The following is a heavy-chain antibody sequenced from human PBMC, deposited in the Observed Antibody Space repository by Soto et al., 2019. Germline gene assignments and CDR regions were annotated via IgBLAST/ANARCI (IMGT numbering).Heavy chain of an antibody. J-gene: IGHJ4*02. CDR3: AKVDDILTGYYLLLDY. Sequence: GSLRLSCAASGFTFSSYAMSWVRQAPGKGLEWVSAISGSGGSTYYADSVKGRFTISRDNSKNTLYLQMNSLRAEDTAVYYCAKVDDILTGYYLLLDYWGQGTLVTVSS. D-gene: IGHD3-9*01. V-gene: IGHV3-23*01. CDR2: ISGSGGST. CDR1: GFTFSSYA.